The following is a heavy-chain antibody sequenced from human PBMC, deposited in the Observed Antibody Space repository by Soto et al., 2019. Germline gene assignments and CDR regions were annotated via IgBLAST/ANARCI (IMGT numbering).Heavy chain of an antibody. CDR2: INPMFNST. CDR3: ARQIFAADY. J-gene: IGHJ4*02. CDR1: GGTFDHAA. D-gene: IGHD2-15*01. Sequence: QVQLVQSGAEVKQPGSSVKVSCEAPGGTFDHAAITWVRQAPGQGLEWMGGINPMFNSTHYAQKFQGRVTITADAAPSTAFMELRRLRSDDTAVYYCARQIFAADYWGQGTLLIVSS. V-gene: IGHV1-69*01.